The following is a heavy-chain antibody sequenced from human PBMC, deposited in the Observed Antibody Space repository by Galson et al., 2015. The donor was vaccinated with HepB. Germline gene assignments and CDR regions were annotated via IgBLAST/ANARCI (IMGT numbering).Heavy chain of an antibody. V-gene: IGHV3-30-3*01. CDR1: GFTFSSYA. CDR2: ISYDGSNK. D-gene: IGHD1-26*01. Sequence: SLRLSCAASGFTFSSYAMHWVRQAPGKGLEWVAVISYDGSNKYYADSVKGRFTISRDNSKNTLYLQMNSLRAEDTAVYYCAREGAGSSDAFDIWGQGTMVTVSS. CDR3: AREGAGSSDAFDI. J-gene: IGHJ3*02.